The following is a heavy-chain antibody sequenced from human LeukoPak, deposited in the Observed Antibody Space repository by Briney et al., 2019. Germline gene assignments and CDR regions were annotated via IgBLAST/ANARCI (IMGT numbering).Heavy chain of an antibody. CDR3: ARGPRYGDYGRYFDL. CDR1: GGSFSGYY. V-gene: IGHV4-34*01. J-gene: IGHJ2*01. Sequence: KPSETLSLTCAVYGGSFSGYYWSWIRQPPGKGLEWIGEINHSESTNYNPSLKSRVTISVDTSKNQFSLKLSSVTAADTAVYYCARGPRYGDYGRYFDLWGRGTLVTVSS. CDR2: INHSEST. D-gene: IGHD4-17*01.